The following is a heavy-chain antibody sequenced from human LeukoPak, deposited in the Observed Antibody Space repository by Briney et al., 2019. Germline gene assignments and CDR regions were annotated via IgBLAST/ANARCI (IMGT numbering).Heavy chain of an antibody. CDR2: IYGGDDK. Sequence: SGPTLLNPTQTPTLTCTFSGFSLSTNRVGVGWIRQSPGEALEWLALIYGGDDKRYTSSLKSRLTIRRDTSKTQVVLTMTNMDPVDTAKYFCAHRTTSSASFDFWGQGVLVTVSS. D-gene: IGHD1-1*01. V-gene: IGHV2-5*02. CDR1: GFSLSTNRVG. CDR3: AHRTTSSASFDF. J-gene: IGHJ4*02.